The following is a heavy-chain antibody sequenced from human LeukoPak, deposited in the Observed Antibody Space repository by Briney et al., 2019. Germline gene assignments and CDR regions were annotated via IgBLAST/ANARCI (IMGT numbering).Heavy chain of an antibody. D-gene: IGHD2-8*02. CDR3: AKGTLGSCAGATCYPFDH. V-gene: IGHV3-23*01. J-gene: IGHJ4*02. CDR2: ITGNTGNT. CDR1: GFTFSSYA. Sequence: PGGSLRLSCGASGFTFSSYAMNWVRQAPGKEMEWVSSITGNTGNTYVAEPVKGRFTISRDNSRNTLYLQMNTLRAEDTAIYYCAKGTLGSCAGATCYPFDHWGQGALVTSPQ.